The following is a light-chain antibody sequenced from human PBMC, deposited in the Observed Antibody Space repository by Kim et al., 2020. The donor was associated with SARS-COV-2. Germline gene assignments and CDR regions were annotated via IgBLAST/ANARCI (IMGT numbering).Light chain of an antibody. Sequence: GQSVTTSCTGTSSDIGIYNRVSWYQQAPGTAPKLLIYEVNNRPSGVPDRFSGSKSGNTASLTISGLQAEDEADYYCSSHTTSSIWVFGGGTQLTVL. J-gene: IGLJ3*02. CDR2: EVN. V-gene: IGLV2-18*02. CDR1: SSDIGIYNR. CDR3: SSHTTSSIWV.